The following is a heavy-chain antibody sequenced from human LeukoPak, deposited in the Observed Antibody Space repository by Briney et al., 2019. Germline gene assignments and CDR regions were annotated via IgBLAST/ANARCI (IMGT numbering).Heavy chain of an antibody. J-gene: IGHJ4*02. D-gene: IGHD3-9*01. CDR1: GYTLTELS. Sequence: ASVKVSCKVSGYTLTELSMHWVRQAPGKGREWMGGFDPEDGETIYAQKFQGRVTMTEDTSTDTAYMELSSLRSEDTAVYYCATQRVRYTLTGYYSYYFDYWGQGTLATVSS. CDR3: ATQRVRYTLTGYYSYYFDY. V-gene: IGHV1-24*01. CDR2: FDPEDGET.